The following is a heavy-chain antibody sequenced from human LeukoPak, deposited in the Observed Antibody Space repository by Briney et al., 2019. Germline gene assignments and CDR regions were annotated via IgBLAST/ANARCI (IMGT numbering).Heavy chain of an antibody. J-gene: IGHJ4*02. CDR2: IYYSGST. V-gene: IGHV4-61*01. D-gene: IGHD6-6*01. Sequence: SETLSLTCTVSGGSVSSGSYYWSWIRQPPGKGLEWIGYIYYSGSTNYNPSLKSRVTISVDTSKNQFSLKLSSVTAADTAVYYYASESSGTLDYWGQGTLVTVSS. CDR1: GGSVSSGSYY. CDR3: ASESSGTLDY.